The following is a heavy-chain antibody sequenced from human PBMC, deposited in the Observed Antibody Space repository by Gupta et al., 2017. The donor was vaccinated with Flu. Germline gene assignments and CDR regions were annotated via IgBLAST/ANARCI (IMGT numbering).Heavy chain of an antibody. CDR3: ARIYDCRATGSTIDY. V-gene: IGHV2-70*01. Sequence: TSGMCVSWIRQPPGKALEWLALIDWDDDKYYSTSLKTRLTISKDTSKNQVVLTMTNMDPVDTATYYCARIYDCRATGSTIDYWGQGTLVTVS. CDR2: IDWDDDK. J-gene: IGHJ4*02. D-gene: IGHD1-7*01. CDR1: TSGMC.